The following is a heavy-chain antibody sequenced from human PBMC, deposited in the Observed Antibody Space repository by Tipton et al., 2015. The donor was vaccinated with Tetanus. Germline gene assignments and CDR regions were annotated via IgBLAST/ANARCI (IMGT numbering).Heavy chain of an antibody. CDR3: VRGGMMYADY. D-gene: IGHD2-8*01. J-gene: IGHJ4*02. Sequence: SLRLSCEASGFTLSRYWTHWVRQSPGTGLVWISRINSDGSARSYADSVKGRFTVSRDNAKNTAYLQMNSLRAEDTAVYYCVRGGMMYADYWGQGTLVTVSS. CDR2: INSDGSAR. V-gene: IGHV3-74*01. CDR1: GFTLSRYW.